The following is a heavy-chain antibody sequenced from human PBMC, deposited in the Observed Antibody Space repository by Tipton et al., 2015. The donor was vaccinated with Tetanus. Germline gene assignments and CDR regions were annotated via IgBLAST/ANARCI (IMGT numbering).Heavy chain of an antibody. CDR2: IYYSGDT. V-gene: IGHV4-31*03. J-gene: IGHJ4*02. Sequence: TLSLTCTVSGDSISRGGYFWNWIRQRPGKGPGWIGYIYYSGDTYYNPSLKSRVSMSVDTSKNQFSLNLTSVTAADTVVYYCARGLPRQPYYFDYWGQGKLVTVSS. D-gene: IGHD3-16*01. CDR3: ARGLPRQPYYFDY. CDR1: GDSISRGGYF.